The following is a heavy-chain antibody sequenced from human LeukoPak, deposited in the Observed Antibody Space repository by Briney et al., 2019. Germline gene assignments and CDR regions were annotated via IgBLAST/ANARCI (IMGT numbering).Heavy chain of an antibody. D-gene: IGHD2-2*01. Sequence: SETLSLTCAVYGGSFSGYYWSWIRQPPGKGLEWIGEINHSGSTNYNPSLKSRVTISVDTSKNQFSLKLSSVTAADTAVYYCARVAPKIMRRPAAIDYWGQGTLVTVSS. CDR2: INHSGST. CDR1: GGSFSGYY. V-gene: IGHV4-34*01. J-gene: IGHJ4*02. CDR3: ARVAPKIMRRPAAIDY.